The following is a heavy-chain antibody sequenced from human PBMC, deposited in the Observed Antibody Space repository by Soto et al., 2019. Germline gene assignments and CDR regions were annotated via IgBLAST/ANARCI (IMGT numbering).Heavy chain of an antibody. CDR3: AREGIINYNEYSFDF. V-gene: IGHV4-38-2*02. CDR2: IYHSGST. CDR1: GYSITNGYY. D-gene: IGHD4-4*01. Sequence: LSLTCAVSGYSITNGYYWGWIRQPPGMGLEWIGSIYHSGSTSYNPSLRSRVTISVVTSKNQFSLKLRSVTAADTAMYYCAREGIINYNEYSFDFWGQGTLVTVSS. J-gene: IGHJ4*02.